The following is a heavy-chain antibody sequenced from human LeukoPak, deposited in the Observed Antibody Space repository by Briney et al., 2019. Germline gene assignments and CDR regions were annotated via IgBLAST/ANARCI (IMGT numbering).Heavy chain of an antibody. J-gene: IGHJ3*02. CDR2: ISNSGSYT. D-gene: IGHD1-26*01. CDR3: ARGRVGALLHALDI. CDR1: GFSFSDNY. V-gene: IGHV3-11*05. Sequence: PGGSLRLSCAASGFSFSDNYMSWIRQAPGKGLEWVSYISNSGSYTNYPDSVKGRFATSRDDSRSTVFLQMNSLRAEDTAVYYCARGRVGALLHALDIWGQGTLVAVSS.